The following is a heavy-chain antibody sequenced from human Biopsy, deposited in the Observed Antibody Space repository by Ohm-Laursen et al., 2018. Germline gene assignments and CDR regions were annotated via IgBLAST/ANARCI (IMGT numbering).Heavy chain of an antibody. J-gene: IGHJ4*02. CDR3: ARDRMTDVFGGPTRTDVFDS. V-gene: IGHV1-2*02. D-gene: IGHD3-10*01. CDR1: GYTFNDYY. Sequence: GASVKVSCKVSGYTFNDYYIHWVRQSPGQGLEWMGWVNPNSGATNSAEKFRGRVTLTRDTSISAVYIELRRLKSDDAAVYFCARDRMTDVFGGPTRTDVFDSWGQGTPVTVSS. CDR2: VNPNSGAT.